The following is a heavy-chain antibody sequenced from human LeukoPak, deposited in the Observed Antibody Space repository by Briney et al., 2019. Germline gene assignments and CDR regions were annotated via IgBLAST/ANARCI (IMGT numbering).Heavy chain of an antibody. D-gene: IGHD6-13*01. CDR2: INHSGST. V-gene: IGHV4-34*01. CDR3: ARVPKAAADNWFDP. CDR1: GGSFSGYY. J-gene: IGHJ5*02. Sequence: SETLSLTCAVYGGSFSGYYWSWIRQPPGKGLEWIGEINHSGSTNYNPSLKSRVTISVDKSKNQFSMKLNSVTAADTAVYYCARVPKAAADNWFDPWGQGTLVTVSS.